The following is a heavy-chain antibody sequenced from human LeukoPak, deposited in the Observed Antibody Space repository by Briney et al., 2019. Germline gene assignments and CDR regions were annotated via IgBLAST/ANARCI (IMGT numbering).Heavy chain of an antibody. J-gene: IGHJ4*02. CDR3: ARSPYDILTGYPVDY. V-gene: IGHV3-20*04. Sequence: GGSLRLSCAASGFTFDDYGMSLVRQAPGKGLEWVSGINWNGGSTGYADSVKGRFTISRDNAKNSLYLQMNSLRAEDTALYYCARSPYDILTGYPVDYWGQGTLVTVSS. CDR2: INWNGGST. D-gene: IGHD3-9*01. CDR1: GFTFDDYG.